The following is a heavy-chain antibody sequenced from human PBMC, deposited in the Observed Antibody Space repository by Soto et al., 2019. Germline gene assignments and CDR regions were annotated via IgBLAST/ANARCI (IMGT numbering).Heavy chain of an antibody. V-gene: IGHV3-30-3*01. J-gene: IGHJ6*01. Sequence: QVQLVQSGGGVVQPGRSLRLSCAASGFTLSDFAMHWVRQAPGKGLEWVALISNDGGIEHYGDSVRGRFTISRDNSKQMVYLQMTSLRVEDTAVYYSARAVAGIDVLGQGTAVTVSS. CDR3: ARAVAGIDV. D-gene: IGHD5-12*01. CDR1: GFTLSDFA. CDR2: ISNDGGIE.